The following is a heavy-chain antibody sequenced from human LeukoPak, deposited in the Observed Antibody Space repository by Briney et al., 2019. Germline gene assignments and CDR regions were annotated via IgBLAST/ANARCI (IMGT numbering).Heavy chain of an antibody. CDR3: AKEMATLYYFDY. CDR1: GFTFSSYA. CDR2: IISSGEST. D-gene: IGHD5-24*01. V-gene: IGHV3-23*01. J-gene: IGHJ4*02. Sequence: PGGSLRLSCAASGFTFSSYAMSWVRQAPGKGLEWVSAIISSGESTYYADSVKGRFTISRDNSKNTLYLQMNSLRAEDTAVYYCAKEMATLYYFDYWGQGTLVTVSS.